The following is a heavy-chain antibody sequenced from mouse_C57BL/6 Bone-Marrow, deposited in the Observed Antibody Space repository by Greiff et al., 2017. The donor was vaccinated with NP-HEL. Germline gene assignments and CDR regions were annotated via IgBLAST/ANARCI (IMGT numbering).Heavy chain of an antibody. D-gene: IGHD1-1*01. J-gene: IGHJ2*01. V-gene: IGHV1-55*01. Sequence: QVQLQQSRAELVKPGASVKMSCKASGYTFTSYWITWVKQRPGQGLEWIGDIYPGSGSTNYNEKFKSKATLTVDTSSSTAYMQLSSLTSEDSAVYYCARFHITTVVYFDYWCQGTTLTVSS. CDR3: ARFHITTVVYFDY. CDR2: IYPGSGST. CDR1: GYTFTSYW.